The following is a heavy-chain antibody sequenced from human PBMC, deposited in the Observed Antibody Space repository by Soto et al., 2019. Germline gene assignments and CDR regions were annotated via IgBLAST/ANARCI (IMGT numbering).Heavy chain of an antibody. Sequence: QITLKHSGPTLVKPTQTLTLTCTVSGFSLTTPGLGVGWIRQPPGKALEWLTLVYWHDDKRYSSSLRDRLTIASDTSNNPVVLSMTNMDPEDSATYYCVRLMSTDTTGYFDYWGQGILVTVSS. D-gene: IGHD1-1*01. CDR2: VYWHDDK. V-gene: IGHV2-5*01. CDR1: GFSLTTPGLG. CDR3: VRLMSTDTTGYFDY. J-gene: IGHJ4*02.